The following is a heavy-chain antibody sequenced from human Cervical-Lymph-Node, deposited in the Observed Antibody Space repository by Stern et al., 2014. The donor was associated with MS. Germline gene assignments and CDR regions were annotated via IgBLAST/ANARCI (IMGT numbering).Heavy chain of an antibody. V-gene: IGHV1-24*01. CDR1: GYILSEIS. Sequence: QDQLVQSGAEVKKPGASVKVSCKVSGYILSEISMHWVRQAPGKGLEWMGGFDPGDGETIYAQKFQGRVTITEDTTKHTAYLALSSLTSDDTAVYYCATDVATGRAPPHYSHYGMDVWGQGTPVTVSS. J-gene: IGHJ6*02. D-gene: IGHD1-26*01. CDR2: FDPGDGET. CDR3: ATDVATGRAPPHYSHYGMDV.